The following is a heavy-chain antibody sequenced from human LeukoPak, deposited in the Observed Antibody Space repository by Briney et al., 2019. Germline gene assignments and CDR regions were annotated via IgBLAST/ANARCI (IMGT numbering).Heavy chain of an antibody. CDR2: IYYSGST. J-gene: IGHJ6*02. CDR1: GGSISSYY. V-gene: IGHV4-59*01. D-gene: IGHD6-13*01. Sequence: PSETLSLTCTVSGGSISSYYWSWIRQPPGKGLEWIGYIYYSGSTNYNPSLKSRVTISVDTSKNQFSLKLSSVTAADTAVYYCARDIGAAAGGYYYYGMDVWGQGTTVTVSS. CDR3: ARDIGAAAGGYYYYGMDV.